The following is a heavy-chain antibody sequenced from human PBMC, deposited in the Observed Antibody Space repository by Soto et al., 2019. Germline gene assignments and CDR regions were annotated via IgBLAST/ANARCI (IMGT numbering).Heavy chain of an antibody. V-gene: IGHV3-21*06. J-gene: IGHJ4*02. CDR2: ISSSSSII. CDR1: GLIFGSYS. Sequence: EVQLVESGGGLVKPGRSLRLSCAASGLIFGSYSMKWVRQAPGKGLQWMSSISSSSSIIYYADSVKGRFTISRDNAKNLLYLQMNSLRAEDTAIYYCARVQRATANSFDYWGQGTLVTVSS. CDR3: ARVQRATANSFDY. D-gene: IGHD5-12*01.